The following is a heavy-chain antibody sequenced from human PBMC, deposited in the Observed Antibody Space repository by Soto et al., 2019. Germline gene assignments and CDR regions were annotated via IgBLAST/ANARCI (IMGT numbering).Heavy chain of an antibody. CDR1: GYNFSAYY. V-gene: IGHV1-8*01. CDR3: ARETDTSMVAY. J-gene: IGHJ4*02. Sequence: QVQLVQSGAKVKKPGASVKVSCQTSGYNFSAYYFNWVRQAAGQGPEWMGWLNPRNGQTGYVQKFRGRVTMTRDTPIATVYLELSRLTYEDTAIYFCARETDTSMVAYWGQGTLATVSS. CDR2: LNPRNGQT. D-gene: IGHD5-18*01.